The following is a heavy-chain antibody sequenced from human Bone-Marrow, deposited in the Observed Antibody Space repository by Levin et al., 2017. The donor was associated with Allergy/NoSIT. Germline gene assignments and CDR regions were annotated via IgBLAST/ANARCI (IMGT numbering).Heavy chain of an antibody. CDR3: ARMMGAAANALYYYYYMDV. V-gene: IGHV3-7*01. Sequence: PGGSLRLSCAASGFTFSSYWMSWVRQAPGKGLEWVANIKQDGSEKYYVDSVKGRFTISRDNAKNSLYLQMNSLRAEDTAVYYCARMMGAAANALYYYYYMDVWGKGTTVTVSS. D-gene: IGHD6-13*01. J-gene: IGHJ6*03. CDR2: IKQDGSEK. CDR1: GFTFSSYW.